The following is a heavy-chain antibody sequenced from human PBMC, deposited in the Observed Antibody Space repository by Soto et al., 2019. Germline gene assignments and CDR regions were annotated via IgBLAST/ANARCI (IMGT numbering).Heavy chain of an antibody. Sequence: GGSLRLSCAASGFTFTSYSMNWVRQAPGQGLEWVSYITSKSTTIKYADSVKGRFTVSRDNAKNSLYLQLNSLRDEDTAVYYCARVPEAGRPLFDYWGQGALVTVSS. CDR1: GFTFTSYS. J-gene: IGHJ4*02. CDR2: ITSKSTTI. D-gene: IGHD6-6*01. CDR3: ARVPEAGRPLFDY. V-gene: IGHV3-48*02.